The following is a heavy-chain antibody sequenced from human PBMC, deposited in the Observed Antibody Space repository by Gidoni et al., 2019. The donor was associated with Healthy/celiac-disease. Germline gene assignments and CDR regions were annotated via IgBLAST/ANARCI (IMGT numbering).Heavy chain of an antibody. J-gene: IGHJ4*02. CDR2: ISWNSGSI. V-gene: IGHV3-9*01. D-gene: IGHD2-2*01. CDR3: AKGTYCSSTSCSLDY. Sequence: EVQLVESGGGLVQHGRSLRLSCAASGFTFDDYAMHWVRQAPGKGLEWVSGISWNSGSIGYADSVKGRFTISRDNAKNSLYLQMNSLRAEDTALYYCAKGTYCSSTSCSLDYWGQGTLVTVSS. CDR1: GFTFDDYA.